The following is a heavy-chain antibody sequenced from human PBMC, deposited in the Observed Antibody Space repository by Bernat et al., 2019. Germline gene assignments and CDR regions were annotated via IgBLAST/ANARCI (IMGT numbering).Heavy chain of an antibody. D-gene: IGHD2-15*01. CDR3: ARGPADCSGGSCYSVGLDY. V-gene: IGHV3-53*02. J-gene: IGHJ4*02. CDR1: GFTVSSNY. CDR2: IYSGGGT. Sequence: EVQLVESGGGLIQPGGSLRLSCAASGFTVSSNYMSWVRQAPGKGLEWVSVIYSGGGTYYADSVKGRFTISRDNSKNTLHLQMNSLRAEDTAVYYCARGPADCSGGSCYSVGLDYWGQGTLVTVSS.